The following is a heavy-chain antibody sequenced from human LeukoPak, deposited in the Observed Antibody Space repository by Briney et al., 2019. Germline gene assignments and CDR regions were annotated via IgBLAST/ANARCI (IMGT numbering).Heavy chain of an antibody. CDR2: MNPNSGNT. CDR1: GYTFTSYD. V-gene: IGHV1-8*03. CDR3: ARAVSLDYDFWSGYSQPDY. D-gene: IGHD3-3*01. Sequence: ASVKVSCKASGYTFTSYDINWVRQATGQGLEWMGWMNPNSGNTGYAQKFQGRVTITRNTSISTAYMELSSLRSDDTAVYYCARAVSLDYDFWSGYSQPDYWGQGTLVTVSS. J-gene: IGHJ4*02.